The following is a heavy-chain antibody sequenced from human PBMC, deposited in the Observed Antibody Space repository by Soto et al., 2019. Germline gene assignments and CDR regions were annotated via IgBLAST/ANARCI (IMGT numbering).Heavy chain of an antibody. CDR3: ARRGPIAAAGVFWYFDF. CDR1: GGSMSGYY. CDR2: TYYSGST. D-gene: IGHD6-13*01. J-gene: IGHJ2*01. V-gene: IGHV4-59*08. Sequence: QVQLQESGPGVVKPSGTLSLTCTVSGGSMSGYYWSWIRQSPGRGLEWIGYTYYSGSTNYNPSLKSRVTISVDTSKNQFSLNLYSVTAADTAVYYCARRGPIAAAGVFWYFDFWGRGTLVTVSS.